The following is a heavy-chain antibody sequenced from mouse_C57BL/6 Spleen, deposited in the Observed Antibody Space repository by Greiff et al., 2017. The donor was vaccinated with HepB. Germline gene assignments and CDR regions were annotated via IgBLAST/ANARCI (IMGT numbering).Heavy chain of an antibody. Sequence: EVQLQQSGPELVKPGASVKISCKASGYTFTDYYMNWVKQSHGKSLEWIGDINPNNGGTSYNQKFKGKATLTVDKSSSTAYMELRSLTSEDSAVYYFARSGYYGSPAWFAYWGQGTLVTVSA. D-gene: IGHD1-1*01. J-gene: IGHJ3*01. V-gene: IGHV1-26*01. CDR2: INPNNGGT. CDR1: GYTFTDYY. CDR3: ARSGYYGSPAWFAY.